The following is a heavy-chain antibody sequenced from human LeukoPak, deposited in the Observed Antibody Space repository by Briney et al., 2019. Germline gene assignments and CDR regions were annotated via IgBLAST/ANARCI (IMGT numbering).Heavy chain of an antibody. D-gene: IGHD6-25*01. CDR1: GDSISSYY. Sequence: KPSETLSLTCTVSGDSISSYYWSWIRQPPGKGLEWIGYMYISGSTNYNPSLKSRVAISVDKSKNQFSLRLSSVTAADTAVYYCAKIGGPDDSWGQGTLVTVSS. CDR3: AKIGGPDDS. CDR2: MYISGST. J-gene: IGHJ4*02. V-gene: IGHV4-59*01.